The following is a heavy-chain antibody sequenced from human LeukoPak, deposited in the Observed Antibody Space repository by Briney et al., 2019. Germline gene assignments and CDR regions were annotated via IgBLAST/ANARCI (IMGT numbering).Heavy chain of an antibody. J-gene: IGHJ4*02. CDR2: IYFDGST. CDR3: ARHVGPPDY. Sequence: SETLSLTCTVSGGSISSGDYYWGWIRQPPGKGLEWIGNIYFDGSTYYTPSLKSRVTISVDTSKNQFSLQLTSVTAADTAVYYCARHVGPPDYWGQGTLVTVSS. D-gene: IGHD3-10*01. CDR1: GGSISSGDYY. V-gene: IGHV4-39*01.